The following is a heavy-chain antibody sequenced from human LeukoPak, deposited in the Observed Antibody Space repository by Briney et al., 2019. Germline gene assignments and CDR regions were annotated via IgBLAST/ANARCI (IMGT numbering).Heavy chain of an antibody. CDR1: GYSFTSYW. CDR2: IYPGDSDT. J-gene: IGHJ4*02. D-gene: IGHD2-15*01. Sequence: GESLKISCKGSGYSFTSYWIGWVRQMPGKGLEWMGIIYPGDSDTRYSPSFQGQVTISADKSIGTAYLQWSSLKASDTAMYYCARATGYCSGGSCYFDYWGQGTLVTVSS. V-gene: IGHV5-51*01. CDR3: ARATGYCSGGSCYFDY.